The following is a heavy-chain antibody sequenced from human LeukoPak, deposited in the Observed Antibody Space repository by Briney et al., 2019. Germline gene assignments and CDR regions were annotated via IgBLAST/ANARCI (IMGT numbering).Heavy chain of an antibody. D-gene: IGHD6-13*01. CDR2: IYSRGGT. CDR1: WFSLRNKY. J-gene: IGHJ4*02. V-gene: IGHV3-53*01. CDR3: ARDPPGIAASGTYY. Sequence: GSLEPSWGVSWFSLRNKYLNLGRQAPGEGAGVVSLIYSRGGTSYADSVKGRFTISRDSSKNTLFLQMNSLRVEDTAVYYCARDPPGIAASGTYYWGQGTLVTVSS.